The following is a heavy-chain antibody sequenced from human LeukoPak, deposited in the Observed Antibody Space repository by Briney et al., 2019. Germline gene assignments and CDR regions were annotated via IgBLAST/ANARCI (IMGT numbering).Heavy chain of an antibody. V-gene: IGHV3-74*01. J-gene: IGHJ4*02. Sequence: GGSLRLSCATSGLTFRTTWMHWVRQAPGKGLMWVSRMNGEGTTIDYADSVRGRFTVSRDYAKNTLFLQMNNLRTEDTALYFCATARNFRFEYWGQGSLVIVSA. D-gene: IGHD1-7*01. CDR2: MNGEGTTI. CDR1: GLTFRTTW. CDR3: ATARNFRFEY.